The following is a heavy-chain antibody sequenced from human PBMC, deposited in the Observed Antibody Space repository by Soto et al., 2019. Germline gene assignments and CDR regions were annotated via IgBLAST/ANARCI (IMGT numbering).Heavy chain of an antibody. J-gene: IGHJ5*02. V-gene: IGHV1-69*06. D-gene: IGHD2-15*01. Sequence: QVQLVQSGAEVQKPGSSVKVSCKASGGTFSSYAISWVRQAPGQGLEWMGGIIPIFGTANYAKKVQCRVRIIADKSTNSAYMALRSLRSEDTAVYDCAYGKDCSGSSCYLDRVDPWGQGTTVTVSS. CDR3: AYGKDCSGSSCYLDRVDP. CDR2: IIPIFGTA. CDR1: GGTFSSYA.